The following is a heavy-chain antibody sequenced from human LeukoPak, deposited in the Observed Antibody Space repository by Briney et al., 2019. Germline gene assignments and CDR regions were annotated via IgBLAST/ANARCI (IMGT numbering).Heavy chain of an antibody. CDR3: AKAPYYDFWSGYPDAFDI. CDR2: ISGSGGST. V-gene: IGHV3-23*01. CDR1: GFTFSDYY. D-gene: IGHD3-3*01. J-gene: IGHJ3*02. Sequence: GGSLRLSCAASGFTFSDYYMSWIRQAPGKGLEWVSAISGSGGSTYYADSVKGRFTISRDNSKNTLYLQMNSLRAEDTAVYYCAKAPYYDFWSGYPDAFDIWGQGTMVTVSS.